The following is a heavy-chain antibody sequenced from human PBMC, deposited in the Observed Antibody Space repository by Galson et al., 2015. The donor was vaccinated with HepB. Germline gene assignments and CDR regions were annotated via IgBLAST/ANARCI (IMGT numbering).Heavy chain of an antibody. CDR2: ISYDGSNK. D-gene: IGHD2-15*01. J-gene: IGHJ4*02. V-gene: IGHV3-30*04. CDR3: ARDEELLTFDY. CDR1: GFTFSSYA. Sequence: LRLSCAASGFTFSSYAMHWVRQAPGKGLEWVAVISYDGSNKYYADSVKGRFTISRDNSKNTLYLQMNSLRAEDTAVYYCARDEELLTFDYWGQGTLVTVSS.